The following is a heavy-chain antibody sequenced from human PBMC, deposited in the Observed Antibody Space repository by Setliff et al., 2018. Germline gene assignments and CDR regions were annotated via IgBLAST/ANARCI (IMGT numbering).Heavy chain of an antibody. D-gene: IGHD2-2*01. CDR2: ISGYNGYT. J-gene: IGHJ3*02. CDR3: VRDRAAIVVGPPTAAFDI. CDR1: RGTFSSYG. V-gene: IGHV1-18*01. Sequence: GASVKVSCKASRGTFSSYGITWVRQAPGQGLEWMGGISGYNGYTVYAQKLQGRVTLTTDTSTGTAYMEVRSLRSDDTAQYYCVRDRAAIVVGPPTAAFDIWGQGTMVTVSS.